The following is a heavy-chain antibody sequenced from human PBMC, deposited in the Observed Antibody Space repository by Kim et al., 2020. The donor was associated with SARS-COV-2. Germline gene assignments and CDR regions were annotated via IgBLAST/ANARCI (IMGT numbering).Heavy chain of an antibody. V-gene: IGHV3-30*18. CDR2: ISFDGRND. CDR1: GFIFSSYA. CDR3: AKDHGYSTSWYVAGPDY. Sequence: GGSLRLSCAASGFIFSSYAMHWVRQAPGKELEFVAIISFDGRNDHYTNSVKGRFTISRDNSKNTLYLQMNSLRAEDTAVYYCAKDHGYSTSWYVAGPDYWGQGTQGTVSS. J-gene: IGHJ4*02. D-gene: IGHD6-13*01.